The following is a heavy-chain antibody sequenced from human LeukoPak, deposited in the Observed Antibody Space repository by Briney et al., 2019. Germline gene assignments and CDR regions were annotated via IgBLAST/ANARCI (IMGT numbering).Heavy chain of an antibody. D-gene: IGHD5-18*01. V-gene: IGHV4-61*01. CDR2: IYYTGTI. J-gene: IGHJ3*02. CDR3: ARNGGRIQLWFPAAFDI. Sequence: SETLSLTCTVSGASVSRDNNYWSWIRQPPGKGLEWIGYIYYTGTINDNPSLTSRVTISVDTSKNQFSLNLTSVTAADTAVYYCARNGGRIQLWFPAAFDIWGQGTMVTVSS. CDR1: GASVSRDNNY.